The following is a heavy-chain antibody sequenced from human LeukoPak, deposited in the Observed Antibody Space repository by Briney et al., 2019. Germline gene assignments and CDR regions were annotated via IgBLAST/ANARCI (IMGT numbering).Heavy chain of an antibody. Sequence: GGSLRLSCAVSGLTFSIYGMSWVRQSPGKGLEWVSAISGSATGGITNYADSVKGRFTISRDNSKNTLYLQLKSLRAEDTAVYYCAKDSSCGTYFDYWGQGTLVTVSS. CDR2: ISGSATGGIT. CDR1: GLTFSIYG. D-gene: IGHD1-26*01. CDR3: AKDSSCGTYFDY. J-gene: IGHJ4*02. V-gene: IGHV3-23*01.